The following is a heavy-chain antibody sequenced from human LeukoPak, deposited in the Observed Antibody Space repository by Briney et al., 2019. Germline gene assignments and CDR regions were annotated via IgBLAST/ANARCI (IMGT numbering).Heavy chain of an antibody. J-gene: IGHJ4*02. CDR1: GFTFSSYA. D-gene: IGHD6-25*01. Sequence: PGGSLRLSCAVSGFTFSSYAMSWVRQAPGEGLEWVSGISAGGDTTYTADSVRGRFTISRDNSNNTLYLQMNILTAEDTAVYYCAAISYSGTWPVRYWGQGILVTVTA. CDR2: ISAGGDTT. V-gene: IGHV3-23*01. CDR3: AAISYSGTWPVRY.